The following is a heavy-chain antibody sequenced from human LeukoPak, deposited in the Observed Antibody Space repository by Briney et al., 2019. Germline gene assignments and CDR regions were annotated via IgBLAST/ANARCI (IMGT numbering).Heavy chain of an antibody. CDR1: GGSIRSDIYY. Sequence: SETLSLTCTVSGGSIRSDIYYWDWIRQPPGKGLDWIASIYYSGSTYYNPSLKSRATISVDTSKNHFYLKLSSVTAADTAVYYCVKGWTHLVHWYFDLWGRGTLVTVSS. CDR2: IYYSGST. CDR3: VKGWTHLVHWYFDL. V-gene: IGHV4-39*02. J-gene: IGHJ2*01. D-gene: IGHD2-15*01.